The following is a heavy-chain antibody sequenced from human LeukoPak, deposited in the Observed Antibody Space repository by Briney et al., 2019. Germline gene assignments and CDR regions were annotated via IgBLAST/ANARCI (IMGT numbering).Heavy chain of an antibody. J-gene: IGHJ4*02. V-gene: IGHV4-4*07. CDR3: VRGWAPRGEKSSFAS. D-gene: IGHD3-10*01. Sequence: SETLSLTCTVSGASINSDYWTWVRQAAGKGLEWIGRIFASGSTNYNPYLRSRITMSVDTSKNQFSLDLSSVTAADTGVYYCVRGWAPRGEKSSFASWGQGTLVTVSS. CDR1: GASINSDY. CDR2: IFASGST.